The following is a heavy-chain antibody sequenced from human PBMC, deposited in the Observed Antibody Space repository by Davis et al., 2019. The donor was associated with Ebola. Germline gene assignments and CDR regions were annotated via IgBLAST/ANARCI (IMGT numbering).Heavy chain of an antibody. CDR3: ASSVSVFGVVIIHHYYYYGMDV. CDR2: IIPIFGTA. V-gene: IGHV1-69*06. CDR1: GGTFTSYA. Sequence: SVKVSCKASGGTFTSYAISWVRQAPGQGLEWMGGIIPIFGTANYAQKFQGRVTITADKSTSTAYMELSSLRSEDTAVYYCASSVSVFGVVIIHHYYYYGMDVWGQGTTVTVSS. J-gene: IGHJ6*02. D-gene: IGHD3-3*01.